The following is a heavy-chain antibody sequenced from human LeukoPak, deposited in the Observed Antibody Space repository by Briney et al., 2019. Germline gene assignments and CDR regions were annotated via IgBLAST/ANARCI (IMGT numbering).Heavy chain of an antibody. CDR2: IYYSGST. CDR1: GGSISSYY. D-gene: IGHD5-12*01. J-gene: IGHJ5*02. V-gene: IGHV4-59*01. Sequence: SETLSLTYTVSGGSISSYYWSWIRQPPGKGLEWIGYIYYSGSTNYNPSLKSRVTISVDTSKNQFSLKLSSVTAANTAVYYCARGRGYSGLNWFDPWGQGTLVTVSS. CDR3: ARGRGYSGLNWFDP.